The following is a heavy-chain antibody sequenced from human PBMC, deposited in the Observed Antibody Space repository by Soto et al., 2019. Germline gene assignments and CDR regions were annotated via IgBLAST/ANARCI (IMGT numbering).Heavy chain of an antibody. V-gene: IGHV4-59*01. D-gene: IGHD2-15*01. CDR3: ACLRGKRGSPIDY. Sequence: SEALSLTWIISSDSTSNYSWTSIRKSRGKGLEWIGYISYSGNTNYNPSLKSRVTISVDTSKDQLSLKVTSVTAADTAMYYCACLRGKRGSPIDYWGQGTQVTVSS. CDR2: ISYSGNT. CDR1: SDSTSNYS. J-gene: IGHJ4*02.